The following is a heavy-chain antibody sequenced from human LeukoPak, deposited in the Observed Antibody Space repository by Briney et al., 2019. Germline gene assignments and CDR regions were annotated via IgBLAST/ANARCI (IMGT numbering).Heavy chain of an antibody. CDR2: ISTSGSTI. J-gene: IGHJ4*02. V-gene: IGHV3-48*03. CDR1: GFSFRSYE. D-gene: IGHD5-12*01. Sequence: GGSLRLSCAASGFSFRSYEMTWVRQAPGKGLEWVSHISTSGSTINYADSVKGRFTISRENAKNSLYLQMNSLRAGDTAVYYCVRGTGYSAYDYDFDYWGQGTLVTVSS. CDR3: VRGTGYSAYDYDFDY.